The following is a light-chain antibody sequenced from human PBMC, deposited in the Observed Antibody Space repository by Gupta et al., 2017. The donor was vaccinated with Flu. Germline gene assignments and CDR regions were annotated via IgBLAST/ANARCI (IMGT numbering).Light chain of an antibody. CDR1: QSISSW. V-gene: IGKV1-5*03. CDR3: QQYNSNTPNT. CDR2: KAS. Sequence: IQMNQSPSTLSASGGDSVTITCRASQSISSWLAWYQQKPGKAPKLLIYKASSLESGVPSRFSGSGSGTEFTLTISSRQPDDFAAYYCQQYNSNTPNTFGQGTKVEIK. J-gene: IGKJ4*01.